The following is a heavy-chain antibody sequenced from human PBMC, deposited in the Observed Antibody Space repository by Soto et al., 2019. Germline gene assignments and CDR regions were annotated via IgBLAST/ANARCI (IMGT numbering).Heavy chain of an antibody. J-gene: IGHJ6*02. CDR2: ISGSGGST. CDR3: AKVRGIVGATAYYYGMDV. V-gene: IGHV3-23*01. CDR1: GFTFSSYA. D-gene: IGHD1-26*01. Sequence: RLSCAASGFTFSSYAMSWVRQAPGKGLEWVSAISGSGGSTYYADSVKGRFTISRDNSKNTLYLQMNSLRAEDTAVYYCAKVRGIVGATAYYYGMDVWGQGTTVTVSS.